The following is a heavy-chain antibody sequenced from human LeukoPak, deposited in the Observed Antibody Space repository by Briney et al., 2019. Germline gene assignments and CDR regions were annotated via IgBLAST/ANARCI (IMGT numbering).Heavy chain of an antibody. CDR1: GFTFSSYG. CDR2: ISYDGNNK. J-gene: IGHJ6*02. Sequence: GGSLRLSCAASGFTFSSYGMHWVRQAPGKGLEWVAVISYDGNNKYYADSVKGRFTISRDNSKNTLYLQMNSLRAEDTAVYYCAEEWTTDFWSGYYRSSYYYYGMDVWGQGTTVTVSS. CDR3: AEEWTTDFWSGYYRSSYYYYGMDV. D-gene: IGHD3-3*01. V-gene: IGHV3-30*18.